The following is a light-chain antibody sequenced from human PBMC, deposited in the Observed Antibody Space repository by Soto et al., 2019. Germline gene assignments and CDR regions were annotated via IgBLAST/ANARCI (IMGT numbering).Light chain of an antibody. V-gene: IGKV3-15*01. Sequence: EIVMTQSPATVSVSPGERATLSRRASESANSNLAWYQQKPGQAPRLLIYGASTRATGIPARFSGSGSGTEFTLTISSLQSEDFAVYYCQQFQKWPLTFGGGTKVEIK. CDR1: ESANSN. CDR2: GAS. CDR3: QQFQKWPLT. J-gene: IGKJ4*01.